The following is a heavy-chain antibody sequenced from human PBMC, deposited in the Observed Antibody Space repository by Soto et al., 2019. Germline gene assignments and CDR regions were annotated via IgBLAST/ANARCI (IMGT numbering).Heavy chain of an antibody. CDR3: AKDKAQGDYYYYYYMDV. D-gene: IGHD3-16*01. J-gene: IGHJ6*03. CDR1: GFTFDDYA. CDR2: ISWNSGSI. V-gene: IGHV3-9*01. Sequence: GGSLRLSCAASGFTFDDYAMHWVRQAPGKGLEWVSGISWNSGSIGYADSVKGRFTISRDNAKNSLYLQMNSLRAEDTALYYCAKDKAQGDYYYYYYMDVWGKGTTVTVSS.